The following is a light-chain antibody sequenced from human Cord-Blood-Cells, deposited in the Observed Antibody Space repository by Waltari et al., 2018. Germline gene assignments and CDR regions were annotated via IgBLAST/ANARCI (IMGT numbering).Light chain of an antibody. CDR2: DVS. J-gene: IGLJ3*02. CDR3: SSYTSSSTFGV. CDR1: SSDVGVYNY. Sequence: QSALTQPASVSGSPGRSITISCIGPSSDVGVYNYVSWYQQHPGKPPKLMIYDVSKRPSGVSNRFSGSKSGNTASLTISGLQAEDEADYYCSSYTSSSTFGVFGGGTKLTVL. V-gene: IGLV2-14*01.